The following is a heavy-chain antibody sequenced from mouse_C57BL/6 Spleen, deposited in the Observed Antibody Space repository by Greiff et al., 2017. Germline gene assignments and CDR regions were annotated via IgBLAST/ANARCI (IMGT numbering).Heavy chain of an antibody. CDR2: INPSSGYT. Sequence: VQLQESGAELAKPGASVKLSCKASGYTFTSYWMHWVKQRPGQGLEWIGYINPSSGYTKYNQKFKDKATLTADKSSRTAYMQLSSLTYEDSAVYYCARDTVVAPYYAMDYWGQGTSVTVSS. J-gene: IGHJ4*01. D-gene: IGHD1-1*01. CDR1: GYTFTSYW. CDR3: ARDTVVAPYYAMDY. V-gene: IGHV1-7*01.